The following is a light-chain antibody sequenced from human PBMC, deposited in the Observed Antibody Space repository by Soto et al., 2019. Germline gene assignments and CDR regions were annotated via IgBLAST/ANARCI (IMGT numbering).Light chain of an antibody. J-gene: IGKJ1*01. V-gene: IGKV1-5*03. CDR3: QQYHTFSRT. CDR2: KAS. Sequence: DIQMTQPPSTLSASVGDRVTITCRASQTVSGWLAWYQQKPGKAPNLLIYKASILQSGVPSRFSGSGSGTQFTLTIRSLQPADFATYYCQQYHTFSRTFGQGTKVDIK. CDR1: QTVSGW.